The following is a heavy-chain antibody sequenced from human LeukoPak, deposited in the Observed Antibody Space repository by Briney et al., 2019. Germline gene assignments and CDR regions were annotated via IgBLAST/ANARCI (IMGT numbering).Heavy chain of an antibody. J-gene: IGHJ4*02. CDR3: ARSPGETYYYDS. CDR1: GGSFSGYY. V-gene: IGHV4-34*01. CDR2: INHSGST. D-gene: IGHD7-27*01. Sequence: SETLSLTCAVYGGSFSGYYWSWIRQPPGKGLEWIGEINHSGSTNYNPSLKSRVTISVDTSKNQFSLKLSSVTAADTAVYYCARSPGETYYYDSWGQGTLVTVSS.